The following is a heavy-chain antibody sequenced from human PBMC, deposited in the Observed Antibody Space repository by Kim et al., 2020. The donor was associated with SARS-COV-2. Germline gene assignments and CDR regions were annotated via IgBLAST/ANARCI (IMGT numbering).Heavy chain of an antibody. V-gene: IGHV3-23*01. J-gene: IGHJ4*02. Sequence: GGSLRLSCAASGFTFSSYAMSWVRQAPGKGLVWVSAISGSGGSTYYADSVKGRFTISRDNSKNTLYLQMNSLRAEDTAVYYCAKDFLVGYSSPFDYWGQGTLVTVSS. D-gene: IGHD6-13*01. CDR2: ISGSGGST. CDR1: GFTFSSYA. CDR3: AKDFLVGYSSPFDY.